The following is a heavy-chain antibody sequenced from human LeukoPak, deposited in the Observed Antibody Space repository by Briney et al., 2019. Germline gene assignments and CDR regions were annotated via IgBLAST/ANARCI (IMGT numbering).Heavy chain of an antibody. CDR1: GGSFSGYC. Sequence: PSETLSLTCAVYGGSFSGYCWSWIRQPPGKGLEWIGEINHSGSTNYNPSLKSRVTISVDTSKNQFSLKLSSVTAADTAVYYCARGYCSSTGCSYYGMDVWGQGTTVTVSS. CDR2: INHSGST. CDR3: ARGYCSSTGCSYYGMDV. V-gene: IGHV4-34*01. D-gene: IGHD2-2*01. J-gene: IGHJ6*02.